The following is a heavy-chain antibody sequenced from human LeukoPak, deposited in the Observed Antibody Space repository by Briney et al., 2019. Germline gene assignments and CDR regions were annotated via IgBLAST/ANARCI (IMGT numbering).Heavy chain of an antibody. CDR3: AKTYYYDSSGYWYY. J-gene: IGHJ4*02. CDR1: GFTFSSYA. Sequence: GGSLRLSCAASGFTFSSYAMHWVRQAPGKGLEWVAVISYDGSNKYYADSVKGRFTISRDNSKNTLYLQMNSLRAEDTAAYYCAKTYYYDSSGYWYYWGQGTLVTVSS. D-gene: IGHD3-22*01. V-gene: IGHV3-30*04. CDR2: ISYDGSNK.